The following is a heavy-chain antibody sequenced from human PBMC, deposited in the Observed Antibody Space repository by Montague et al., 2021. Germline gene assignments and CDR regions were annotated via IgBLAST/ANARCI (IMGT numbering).Heavy chain of an antibody. CDR2: MFYGGAT. V-gene: IGHV4-59*04. Sequence: SETLSLTCTVSSGSIFHAHWSWVRQPPGKGLEWLGSMFYGGATRNNPSLKSRVTMSIDTSTNLFSLKLCFVPAADTAFYYCAKQDYFVSGTSYKGFDPWGQGSLVTVSS. CDR1: SGSIFHAH. D-gene: IGHD3-10*01. CDR3: AKQDYFVSGTSYKGFDP. J-gene: IGHJ5*02.